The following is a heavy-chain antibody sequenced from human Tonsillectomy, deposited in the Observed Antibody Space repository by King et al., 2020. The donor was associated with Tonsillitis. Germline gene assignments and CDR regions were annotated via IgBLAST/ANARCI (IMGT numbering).Heavy chain of an antibody. CDR2: IYPDDSDT. Sequence: VQLVESGAEVKKPGETLRISCQGSGFMFTTSWIGWVRQMPGKGLEWMGIIYPDDSDTRYNPSFQGQVSISADKSITTAFLQWSRVKASDPAIYYCVRQGASRGVIDYWGQGTLVTVSS. J-gene: IGHJ4*02. CDR1: GFMFTTSW. D-gene: IGHD2-2*01. V-gene: IGHV5-51*01. CDR3: VRQGASRGVIDY.